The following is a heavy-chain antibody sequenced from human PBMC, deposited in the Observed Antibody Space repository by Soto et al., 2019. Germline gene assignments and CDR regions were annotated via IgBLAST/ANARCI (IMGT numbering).Heavy chain of an antibody. CDR2: ISGSGGST. D-gene: IGHD6-19*01. CDR3: AKVGGIAVAGQFGY. V-gene: IGHV3-23*01. Sequence: PGGSLRLSCAASGFTFSSSAMSWVRQAPGKGLEWVSAISGSGGSTYYADSVKGRFTISRDNSKDTLFLQMNSLRAEDTAVYYCAKVGGIAVAGQFGYWRQGALVTVSS. CDR1: GFTFSSSA. J-gene: IGHJ4*02.